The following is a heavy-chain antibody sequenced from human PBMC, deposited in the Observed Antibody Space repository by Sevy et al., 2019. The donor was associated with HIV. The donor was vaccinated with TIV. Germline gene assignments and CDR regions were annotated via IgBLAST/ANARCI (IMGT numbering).Heavy chain of an antibody. CDR3: GGENAWGRGYS. J-gene: IGHJ4*02. CDR2: IYYNGHI. V-gene: IGHV4-59*08. CDR1: GGSITSLY. Sequence: SETLSLTCTVSGGSITSLYWNWIRQPPGKGLEWIANIYYNGHINYNPSLKSRVTLSLETSKNQFSLRLSSVTAADTAMYYYGGENAWGRGYSWGQGTLVTVSS. D-gene: IGHD1-26*01.